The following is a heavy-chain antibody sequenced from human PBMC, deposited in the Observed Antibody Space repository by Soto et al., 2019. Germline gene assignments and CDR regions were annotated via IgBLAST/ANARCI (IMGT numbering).Heavy chain of an antibody. CDR1: GGSISSSSYY. V-gene: IGHV4-39*01. Sequence: SETLSLTCTVSGGSISSSSYYWGWIRQPPGKGLEWIGSIYYSGSTYYNPSLKSRVTISVDTSKNQFSLKLSSVTAADTAVYYCASKGEQLWSPYYMDVWGKGTTVTVSS. CDR2: IYYSGST. CDR3: ASKGEQLWSPYYMDV. J-gene: IGHJ6*03. D-gene: IGHD5-18*01.